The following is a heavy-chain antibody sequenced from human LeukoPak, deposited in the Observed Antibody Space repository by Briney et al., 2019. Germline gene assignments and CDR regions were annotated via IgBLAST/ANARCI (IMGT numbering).Heavy chain of an antibody. CDR1: GYTFTSYA. CDR3: ARDKFGIAAAAPAPFDY. Sequence: GASVKVSCKASGYTFTSYAMHWVRQAPGQGLEWMGWISAYNGNTNYAQKLQGRVTMTTDTSTSTAYMELRSLRSDDTAVYYCARDKFGIAAAAPAPFDYWGQGTLVTVSS. CDR2: ISAYNGNT. D-gene: IGHD6-13*01. V-gene: IGHV1-18*01. J-gene: IGHJ4*02.